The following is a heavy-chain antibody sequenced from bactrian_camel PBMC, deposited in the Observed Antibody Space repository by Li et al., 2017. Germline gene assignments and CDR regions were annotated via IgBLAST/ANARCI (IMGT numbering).Heavy chain of an antibody. V-gene: IGHV3S53*01. CDR3: TTGDRRGRVGFCSGGARSS. D-gene: IGHD7*01. CDR1: GSDYSRAC. CDR2: IDSAGST. J-gene: IGHJ4*01. Sequence: QVQLVESGGGSVQAGGSLKLACTGPGSDYSRACTGWFRQTAGKEREGVGDIDSAGSTIYADSVNGRFIISEDHAKDIVYLQMNNLKPEDTGMYYCTTGDRRGRVGFCSGGARSSWGQGTQVTVS.